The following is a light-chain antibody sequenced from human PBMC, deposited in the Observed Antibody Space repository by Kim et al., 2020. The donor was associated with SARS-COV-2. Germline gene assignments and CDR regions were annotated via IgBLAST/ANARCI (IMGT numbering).Light chain of an antibody. CDR1: QSVSSN. Sequence: SVSRGERATPSCRSSQSVSSNVAWYQQKPGQAPRHLIYGAFTRATGNPARFIGSGSGTEFTLTINSLQSEDFAVYYCQQYKNWPYTFGQGTKLEIK. V-gene: IGKV3-15*01. CDR3: QQYKNWPYT. J-gene: IGKJ2*01. CDR2: GAF.